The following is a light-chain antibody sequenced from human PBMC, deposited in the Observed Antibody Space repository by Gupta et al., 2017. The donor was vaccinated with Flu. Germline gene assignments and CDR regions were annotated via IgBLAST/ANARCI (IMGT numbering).Light chain of an antibody. Sequence: EIVLTQSPGTLSLSPGERATLSCRASQSVSSSYLAWYQQKPGQAPRLLIYGASSRDTGIPDRFSGSGSGTDFTLTISRLEPEDFAVYYCQQYGSSPHWAFGQGTKVEIK. CDR2: GAS. CDR3: QQYGSSPHWA. V-gene: IGKV3-20*01. CDR1: QSVSSSY. J-gene: IGKJ1*01.